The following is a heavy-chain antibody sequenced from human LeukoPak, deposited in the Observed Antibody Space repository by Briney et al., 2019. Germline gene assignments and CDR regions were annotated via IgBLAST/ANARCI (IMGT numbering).Heavy chain of an antibody. CDR2: IWYDGSNK. CDR3: ARDCIRWLRSGGYFDY. V-gene: IGHV3-33*01. Sequence: GGSLRLSCAASGFTFSSYGMLWVRQAPGKGLEWVADIWYDGSNKYYADSVKGRFTISRDNSKNTLYLQMNSLRAEDTAVYYCARDCIRWLRSGGYFDYWGQGTLVTVSS. CDR1: GFTFSSYG. J-gene: IGHJ4*02. D-gene: IGHD5-12*01.